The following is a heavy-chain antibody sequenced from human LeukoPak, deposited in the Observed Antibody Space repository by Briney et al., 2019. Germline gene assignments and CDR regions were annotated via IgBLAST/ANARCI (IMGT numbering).Heavy chain of an antibody. V-gene: IGHV1-8*01. CDR1: GYTFTSYD. J-gene: IGHJ4*02. CDR3: ARDNGYRTPHYFDY. Sequence: ASVKVSCKASGYTFTSYDINWVRQATGQGLEWMGWMNPNSGNTGHAQKFQGRVTMTRTTSISTAYMELSSLISEDTAVYYCARDNGYRTPHYFDYWGQGTLVAVSS. D-gene: IGHD5-18*01. CDR2: MNPNSGNT.